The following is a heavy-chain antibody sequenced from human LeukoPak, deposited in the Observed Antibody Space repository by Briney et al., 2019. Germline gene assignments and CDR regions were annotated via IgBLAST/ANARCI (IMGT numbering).Heavy chain of an antibody. CDR1: GFTFSSYG. CDR3: AKDRAMVWGVIGFDY. J-gene: IGHJ4*02. CDR2: ISYDGSNK. Sequence: RSGGSLRLSCAASGFTFSSYGMHWVRQAPGKGLEWVAVISYDGSNKYYADSVKGRFTISRDNSKNTLYLQMNSLRAEDTAVYYCAKDRAMVWGVIGFDYWGQGTLVTVSS. V-gene: IGHV3-30*18. D-gene: IGHD3-10*01.